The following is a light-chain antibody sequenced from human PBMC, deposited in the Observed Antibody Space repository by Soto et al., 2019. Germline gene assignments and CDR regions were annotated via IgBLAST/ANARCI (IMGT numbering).Light chain of an antibody. CDR3: QQYNNWPLT. V-gene: IGKV3-15*01. Sequence: EIVMTQSPATLSVSPGERATLSCRASHSVSSNLAWYQQKPGQASRLLIYGASTRATGIPARFSGSGSGTEFTLTISSLQSEDFAVYYCQQYNNWPLTFGGGTKVEIK. CDR2: GAS. J-gene: IGKJ4*01. CDR1: HSVSSN.